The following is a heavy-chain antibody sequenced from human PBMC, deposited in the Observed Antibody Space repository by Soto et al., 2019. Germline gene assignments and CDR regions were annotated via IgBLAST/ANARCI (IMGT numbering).Heavy chain of an antibody. D-gene: IGHD3-16*02. J-gene: IGHJ4*02. CDR1: GFTFSSYG. Sequence: GGSLRLSCAASGFTFSSYGMHWVRQAPGKGLEWVAVISYDGSTKYYADSVKGRFTISRDNSKNTLYLQMNSLRAEDTAVYYRAKEPFGNLSYYFDYWGQGTLVTVSS. V-gene: IGHV3-30*18. CDR3: AKEPFGNLSYYFDY. CDR2: ISYDGSTK.